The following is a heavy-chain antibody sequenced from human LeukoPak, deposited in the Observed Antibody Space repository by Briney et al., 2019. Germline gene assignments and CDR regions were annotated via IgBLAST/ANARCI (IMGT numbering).Heavy chain of an antibody. J-gene: IGHJ3*02. V-gene: IGHV3-7*01. Sequence: PGGSLRLSCAASGFTFSSYWMHWVRQAPGKGLEWVANIKQDGSEKYYVDSVKGRFTISRDNAKNSLYLQMNSLRAEDTAVYYCAGTSGSYSDAFDIWGQGTMVTVSS. D-gene: IGHD1-26*01. CDR1: GFTFSSYW. CDR2: IKQDGSEK. CDR3: AGTSGSYSDAFDI.